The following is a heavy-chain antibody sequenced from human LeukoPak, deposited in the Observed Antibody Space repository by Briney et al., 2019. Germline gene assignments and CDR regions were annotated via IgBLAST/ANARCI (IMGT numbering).Heavy chain of an antibody. CDR1: VGSFSGYY. V-gene: IGHV4-34*01. J-gene: IGHJ2*01. CDR3: AREREGYFDL. CDR2: INHSGST. Sequence: SETLSLTCAVYVGSFSGYYWSWIRQPPGKGLEWIGEINHSGSTNYNPSLKSRVSISVVTSKNQFSLKLSSVTAADTAVYYCAREREGYFDLWGRGTRVTVSS.